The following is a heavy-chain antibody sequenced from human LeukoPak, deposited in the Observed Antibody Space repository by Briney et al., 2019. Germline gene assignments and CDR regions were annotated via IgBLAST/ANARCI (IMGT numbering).Heavy chain of an antibody. CDR1: GFTFSSYA. Sequence: GRSLRLSCAASGFTFSSYAMHRVRQAPGKGLEWVAVISYDGSNKYYADSVKGRFTISRDNSKNALYLQMNSLRAEDTAVYYCASIDYSTSYWGQGTLVTVSS. V-gene: IGHV3-30*04. CDR2: ISYDGSNK. CDR3: ASIDYSTSY. D-gene: IGHD4-11*01. J-gene: IGHJ4*02.